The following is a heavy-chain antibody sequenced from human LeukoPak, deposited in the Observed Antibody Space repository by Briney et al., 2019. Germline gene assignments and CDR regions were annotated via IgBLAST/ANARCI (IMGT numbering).Heavy chain of an antibody. D-gene: IGHD4-17*01. CDR1: GFTFSSYA. Sequence: GGPLRLSCAASGFTFSSYAMHWVRQAPGKGLEWVAVISYDGSNKYYADSVKGRFTISRDNSENTLYLQMNSLRAEDTAVYYCAEPYGDYVGYWGQGTLVTVSS. CDR3: AEPYGDYVGY. V-gene: IGHV3-30-3*01. J-gene: IGHJ4*02. CDR2: ISYDGSNK.